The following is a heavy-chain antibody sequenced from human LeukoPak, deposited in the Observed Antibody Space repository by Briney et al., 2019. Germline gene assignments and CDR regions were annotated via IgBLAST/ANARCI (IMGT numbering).Heavy chain of an antibody. Sequence: NPSETLSLTCTVSGGSIRSHYWSWIRQPPGKGLEWIGYIYYSGSTNYNPSLKGRVTISVDTSKNQFSLKLSSVTAADTAVYYCARLGYSYGYVSWFDPWGQGTLVTVSS. CDR3: ARLGYSYGYVSWFDP. V-gene: IGHV4-59*08. D-gene: IGHD5-18*01. CDR1: GGSIRSHY. J-gene: IGHJ5*02. CDR2: IYYSGST.